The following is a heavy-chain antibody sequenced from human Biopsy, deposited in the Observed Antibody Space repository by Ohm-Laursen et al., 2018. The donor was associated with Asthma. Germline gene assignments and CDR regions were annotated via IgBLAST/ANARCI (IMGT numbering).Heavy chain of an antibody. CDR1: GGSISSFY. J-gene: IGHJ4*02. CDR3: VRAGRNERCLVPFDY. D-gene: IGHD6-19*01. Sequence: GTLSLTCCVYGGSISSFYWSWIRPSPEKGLEWMGYVYWTGSTNYNPSLKSRITMSVDTSKNRMFLELTFVTAADTAIYYCVRAGRNERCLVPFDYWARENRSPSL. CDR2: VYWTGST. V-gene: IGHV4-59*01.